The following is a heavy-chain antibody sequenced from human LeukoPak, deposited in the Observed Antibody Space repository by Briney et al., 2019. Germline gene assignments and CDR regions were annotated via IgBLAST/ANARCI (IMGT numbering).Heavy chain of an antibody. J-gene: IGHJ3*02. Sequence: GGSLRLSCAASGFAFSSYAMHWVRQAPGKGLEWVAVISYDGSNKYYADSVKGRFTISRDNSKNTLYLQMNSLRAEDTAVYYCARARLRYFDWFDDAFDIWGQGTMVTVSS. D-gene: IGHD3-9*01. V-gene: IGHV3-30-3*01. CDR3: ARARLRYFDWFDDAFDI. CDR1: GFAFSSYA. CDR2: ISYDGSNK.